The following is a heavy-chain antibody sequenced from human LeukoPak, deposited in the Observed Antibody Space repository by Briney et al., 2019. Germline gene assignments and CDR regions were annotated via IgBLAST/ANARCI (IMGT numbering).Heavy chain of an antibody. D-gene: IGHD3-3*02. V-gene: IGHV1-69*13. Sequence: SVKVSCKASGGSFSDYPINWVRQAPGQGLEWLGGIIPKYSASKYAQAFQGRVTITADEPTHTVDMEMSGLRPDDTAVYYCVRPDSIFGVAAAFDAWGQGTLVAVSS. CDR3: VRPDSIFGVAAAFDA. CDR1: GGSFSDYP. J-gene: IGHJ3*01. CDR2: IIPKYSAS.